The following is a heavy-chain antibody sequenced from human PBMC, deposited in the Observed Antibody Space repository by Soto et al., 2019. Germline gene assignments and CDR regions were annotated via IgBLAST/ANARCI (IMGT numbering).Heavy chain of an antibody. CDR2: IYYSGST. Sequence: QVQLQESGPGLVKPSETLSLTCTVSGGSISSYYWSWIRQPPGKGLEWIGYIYYSGSTNYNPSLKSRVPXXVXPXXNQSALKLTSMAGADTVVYYCARHHCGWWCTYFDYWGQGTLVTVSS. CDR3: ARHHCGWWCTYFDY. D-gene: IGHD2-8*02. J-gene: IGHJ4*02. V-gene: IGHV4-59*08. CDR1: GGSISSYY.